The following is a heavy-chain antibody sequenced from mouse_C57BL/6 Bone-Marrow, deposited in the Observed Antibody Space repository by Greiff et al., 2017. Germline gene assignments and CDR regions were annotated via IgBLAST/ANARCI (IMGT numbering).Heavy chain of an antibody. CDR1: GFNIKDDY. V-gene: IGHV14-4*01. D-gene: IGHD1-1*02. CDR2: IDPDNGDT. J-gene: IGHJ2*01. CDR3: TTGSYYFDY. Sequence: EVQGVESGAELVRPGASVKLSCTASGFNIKDDYMHWVKQRPEQGLEWIGRIDPDNGDTEYASKFQGKATITADTSSNTAYLQLSSLTSEDTAVDYCTTGSYYFDYWGQGTTLTVSS.